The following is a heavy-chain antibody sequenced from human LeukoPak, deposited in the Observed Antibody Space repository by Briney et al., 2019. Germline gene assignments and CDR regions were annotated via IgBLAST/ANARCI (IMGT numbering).Heavy chain of an antibody. CDR3: AHRGPAHLWFGSFDY. J-gene: IGHJ4*02. CDR1: GFSLSTSGVG. V-gene: IGHV2-5*02. D-gene: IGHD3-10*01. Sequence: SGPTLVKPTQTLTLTCTFSGFSLSTSGVGVGWIRQPPGKALEWLALIYWDDDKRHSPSLNSRLTLTKDTSKNQVVLTMTNMDPVDTATYYCAHRGPAHLWFGSFDYWGQGTLVTVSS. CDR2: IYWDDDK.